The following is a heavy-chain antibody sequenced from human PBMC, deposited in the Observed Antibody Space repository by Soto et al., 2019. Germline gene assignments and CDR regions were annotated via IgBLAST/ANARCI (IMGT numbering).Heavy chain of an antibody. D-gene: IGHD3-10*01. CDR2: INPMLGVT. Sequence: QVQLVQSGTELKKPGSSVKVYCKASGDISSSYTVSWVRQAPGQGLEGMGRINPMLGVTQYAQSLQGRVSITADTTTRTTYLEMSSLTSADTAVDFCSTGNGAGSYFRDWGQGVLVTVSS. V-gene: IGHV1-69*02. CDR3: STGNGAGSYFRD. CDR1: GDISSSYT. J-gene: IGHJ4*02.